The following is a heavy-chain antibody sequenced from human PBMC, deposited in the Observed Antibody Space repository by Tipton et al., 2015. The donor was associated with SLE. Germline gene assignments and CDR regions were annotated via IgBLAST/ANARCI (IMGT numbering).Heavy chain of an antibody. CDR2: INHSGST. D-gene: IGHD3-10*01. CDR3: ARQMVVRDQRGGWFDP. Sequence: TLSLTCAVYGGSFSGYYWSWIGQPPGKGLEWIGEINHSGSTNSNPSLKSRVTISVDTSKNQFSLKLSSVTAADTAVYYCARQMVVRDQRGGWFDPWGQGTLVTVSS. J-gene: IGHJ5*02. CDR1: GGSFSGYY. V-gene: IGHV4-34*01.